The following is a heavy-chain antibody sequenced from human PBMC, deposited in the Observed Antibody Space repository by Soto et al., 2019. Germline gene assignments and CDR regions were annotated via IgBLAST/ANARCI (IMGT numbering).Heavy chain of an antibody. V-gene: IGHV3-49*03. D-gene: IGHD3-10*01. Sequence: GGSLRLSCTASGFTFGDYARSWFRQAPGKGLEWVGFIRSKAYGGTTEYAASVKGRFTISRDDSKSIAYLQMNSLKTEDTDVYYCTRDPHYYGSGSYYNMYYFDYWGQGTLVTVSS. CDR2: IRSKAYGGTT. CDR3: TRDPHYYGSGSYYNMYYFDY. J-gene: IGHJ4*02. CDR1: GFTFGDYA.